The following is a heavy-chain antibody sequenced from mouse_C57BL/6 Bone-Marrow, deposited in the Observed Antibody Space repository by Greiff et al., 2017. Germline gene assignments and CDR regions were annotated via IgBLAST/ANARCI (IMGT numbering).Heavy chain of an antibody. J-gene: IGHJ3*01. CDR1: GYTFTDYY. CDR3: ARSYGGSSWFAY. D-gene: IGHD1-1*01. CDR2: INPNNGGT. V-gene: IGHV1-26*01. Sequence: EVQLQQSGPELVKPGASVKISCKASGYTFTDYYMNWVKQSHGKSLEWIGDINPNNGGTSYNQKFKGKATLTVDKSSSTAYMELRSLTSEDSAVYYCARSYGGSSWFAYWGQGTLVTVSA.